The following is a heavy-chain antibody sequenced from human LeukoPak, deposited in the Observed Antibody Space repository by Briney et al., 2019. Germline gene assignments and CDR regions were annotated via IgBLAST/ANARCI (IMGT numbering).Heavy chain of an antibody. CDR3: ARGRGIVLMVYASFDP. CDR1: GYTFTSYD. Sequence: ASVKVSCKASGYTFTSYDINWVRQATGQGLEWMGWMNPNSGNTGYAQKFQGRVTMTRTTSISTAYMELRSLRSEDTAVYYCARGRGIVLMVYASFDPWGQGTLVTVSS. CDR2: MNPNSGNT. J-gene: IGHJ5*02. V-gene: IGHV1-8*01. D-gene: IGHD2-8*01.